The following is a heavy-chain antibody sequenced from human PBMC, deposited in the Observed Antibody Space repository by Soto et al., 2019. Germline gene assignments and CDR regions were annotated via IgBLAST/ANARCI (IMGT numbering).Heavy chain of an antibody. D-gene: IGHD3-22*01. CDR1: GGSISSSSYY. J-gene: IGHJ4*02. CDR3: ARHYYDSSGYYRGYFDY. V-gene: IGHV4-39*01. Sequence: ETLSLTCTVSGGSISSSSYYWGWIRQPPGKGLEWIGSIYYSGSTYYNPSLKSRVTISVDTSKNQFSLKLSSVTAADTAVYYCARHYYDSSGYYRGYFDYWGQGTLVTVSS. CDR2: IYYSGST.